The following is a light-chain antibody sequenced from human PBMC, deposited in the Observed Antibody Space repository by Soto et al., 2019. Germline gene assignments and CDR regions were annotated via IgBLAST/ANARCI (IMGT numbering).Light chain of an antibody. CDR2: DAS. Sequence: DIQMTQSPSSLPASVGDRVTITCRASQSISNYLNWYQQKPGKAPNLLIYDASSLQSGVPSRFSGSGSGTDFTLTISSLQPEDFATYYCQQSYSTPPGTFGQGTKVDIK. J-gene: IGKJ2*01. CDR1: QSISNY. V-gene: IGKV1-39*01. CDR3: QQSYSTPPGT.